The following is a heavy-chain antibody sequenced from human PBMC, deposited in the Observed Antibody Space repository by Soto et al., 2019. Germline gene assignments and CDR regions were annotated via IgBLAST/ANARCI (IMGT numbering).Heavy chain of an antibody. CDR2: VSHDGRNT. CDR1: GFTFSDYA. Sequence: VQLVESGGGVVQPGRSLRLSCAASGFTFSDYAMHWVRQAPGKGLEWVAVVSHDGRNTHYADSVKGRFTISRDSSKNTVSLEMPSRRAEDTAVYYCGKGGRQWLVTSDFNYWGQGALVTVSS. CDR3: GKGGRQWLVTSDFNY. D-gene: IGHD6-19*01. V-gene: IGHV3-30*18. J-gene: IGHJ4*02.